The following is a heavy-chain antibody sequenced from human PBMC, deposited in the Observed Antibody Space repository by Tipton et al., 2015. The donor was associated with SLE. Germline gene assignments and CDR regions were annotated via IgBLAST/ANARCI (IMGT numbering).Heavy chain of an antibody. Sequence: TLSLTCSVSGGSISTYYWTWIRQPPGKGLEWIGYISHSGSSNYSPSLQSRVSISIDTSKNQFSLRLSSVTAADTAVYYCAKNRRRNVAFHVWGQGTMVTVSS. CDR2: ISHSGSS. D-gene: IGHD1-14*01. V-gene: IGHV4-59*01. CDR3: AKNRRRNVAFHV. CDR1: GGSISTYY. J-gene: IGHJ3*01.